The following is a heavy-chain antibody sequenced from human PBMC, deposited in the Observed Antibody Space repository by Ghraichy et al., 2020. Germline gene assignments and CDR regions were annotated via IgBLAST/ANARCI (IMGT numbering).Heavy chain of an antibody. CDR2: INHSGST. Sequence: SETLSLTCAVYGGSFSGYYWSWIRQPPGKGLEWIGEINHSGSTNYNPSLKSRVTISVDTSKNQFSLKLSSVTAADTAVYYCAGLLVATKGFDYWGQGTLVTVSS. CDR1: GGSFSGYY. CDR3: AGLLVATKGFDY. J-gene: IGHJ4*02. D-gene: IGHD5-12*01. V-gene: IGHV4-34*01.